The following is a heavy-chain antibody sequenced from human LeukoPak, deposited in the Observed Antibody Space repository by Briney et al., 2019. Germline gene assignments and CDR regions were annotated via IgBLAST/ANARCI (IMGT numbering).Heavy chain of an antibody. CDR1: GYSISSGYY. J-gene: IGHJ4*02. CDR3: AREYQLLFLDY. Sequence: SETLSLTCAVSGYSISSGYYWGWIRQPPGKGLEWIGSIYHSGSTYYNPSLKSRVTISVDTSKNQFSLKLSSVTAADTAVYYCAREYQLLFLDYWGQGTLVTVSS. CDR2: IYHSGST. V-gene: IGHV4-38-2*01. D-gene: IGHD2-2*01.